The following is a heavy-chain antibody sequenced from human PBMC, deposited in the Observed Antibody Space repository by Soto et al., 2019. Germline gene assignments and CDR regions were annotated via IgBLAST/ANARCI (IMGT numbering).Heavy chain of an antibody. CDR1: GFTFSSDS. D-gene: IGHD6-19*01. V-gene: IGHV3-21*01. Sequence: EVQLVESGGGLVKPGGSLRLSCAASGFTFSSDSMNWVRQAPGKGLEWVSSISSSSSYIHYADSVKGRFTISRDNAKNSLYLQMNSLRAEDTAVYYCAGDDGGSAWSNDYWGQGTLVTVSS. CDR2: ISSSSSYI. CDR3: AGDDGGSAWSNDY. J-gene: IGHJ4*02.